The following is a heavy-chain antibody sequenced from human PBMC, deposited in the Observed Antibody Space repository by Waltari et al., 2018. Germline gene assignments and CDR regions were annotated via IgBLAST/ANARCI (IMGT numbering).Heavy chain of an antibody. Sequence: QVQLVQSGAEVQKPGASVKVSCKASGYPFTSYAVHLVRQAPGQRLEWMGWINAGNGNTKYSQKFQGRVTITRDTSASTAYMELSSLRSEDTAVYYCARIAARLQYFDYWGQGTLVTVSS. J-gene: IGHJ4*02. CDR1: GYPFTSYA. CDR2: INAGNGNT. V-gene: IGHV1-3*01. D-gene: IGHD6-6*01. CDR3: ARIAARLQYFDY.